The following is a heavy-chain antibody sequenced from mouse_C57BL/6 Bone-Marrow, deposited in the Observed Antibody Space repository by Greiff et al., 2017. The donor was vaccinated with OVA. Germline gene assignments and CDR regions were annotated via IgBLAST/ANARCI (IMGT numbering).Heavy chain of an antibody. CDR1: GFNIKDYY. D-gene: IGHD1-1*01. J-gene: IGHJ2*01. CDR3: AIKDYYGSRGYFDY. Sequence: EVKVVESGAELVKPGASVKLSCTASGFNIKDYYMHWVKQRTEQGLEWIGRIDPEDGETKYAPKFQGKATITADTSSNTAYMQLSSLTSEDSAVYYCAIKDYYGSRGYFDYWGQGTTLTVSS. V-gene: IGHV14-2*01. CDR2: IDPEDGET.